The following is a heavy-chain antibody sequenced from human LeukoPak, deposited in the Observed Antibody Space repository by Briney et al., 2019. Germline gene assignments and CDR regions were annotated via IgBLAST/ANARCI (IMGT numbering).Heavy chain of an antibody. D-gene: IGHD3-16*01. V-gene: IGHV1-18*01. J-gene: IGHJ3*02. Sequence: DSVKVSCKASGYAFSFYGINWVRQAPGQGLEWMGFISVNNGNTHYAEKFQGRVTITADESTSTAYMELSSLRSEDTAVYYCARVGAPLGAFDIWGQGTMVTVSS. CDR3: ARVGAPLGAFDI. CDR1: GYAFSFYG. CDR2: ISVNNGNT.